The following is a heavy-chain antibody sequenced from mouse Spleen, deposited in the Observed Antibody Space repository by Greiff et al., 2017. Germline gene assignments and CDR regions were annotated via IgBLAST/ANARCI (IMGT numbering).Heavy chain of an antibody. CDR1: GYTFTSYW. V-gene: IGHV1-52*01. J-gene: IGHJ1*01. D-gene: IGHD2-4*01. CDR2: IDPSDSET. CDR3: ARKGADYVWYFDV. Sequence: QVQLKQPGAELVRPGSSVKLSCKASGYTFTSYWMHWVKQRPIQGLEWIGNIDPSDSETHYNQKFKDKATLTVDKSSSTAYMQLSSLTSEDSAVYYCARKGADYVWYFDVWGAGTTVTVSS.